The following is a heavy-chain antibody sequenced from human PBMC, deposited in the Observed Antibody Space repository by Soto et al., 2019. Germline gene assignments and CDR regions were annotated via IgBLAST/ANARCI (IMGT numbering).Heavy chain of an antibody. Sequence: EVQLVESGGGLVQPGGSLRLSCAASGFTFSSYEMNWVRQAPGKGLEWVSYISSSGSTIYYADSVKGRFTISRDNAKNSLYLQMNSLRAEDTAVYYCARVLRYFDWLRYGMDVWGQGTTVTVSS. CDR1: GFTFSSYE. CDR2: ISSSGSTI. J-gene: IGHJ6*02. CDR3: ARVLRYFDWLRYGMDV. V-gene: IGHV3-48*03. D-gene: IGHD3-9*01.